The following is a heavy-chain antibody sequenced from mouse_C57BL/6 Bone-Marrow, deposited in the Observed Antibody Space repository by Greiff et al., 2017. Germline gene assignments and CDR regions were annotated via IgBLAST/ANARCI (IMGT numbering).Heavy chain of an antibody. CDR1: GYAFSSSW. V-gene: IGHV1-82*01. J-gene: IGHJ4*01. CDR2: IYPGDGDT. D-gene: IGHD3-2*02. Sequence: QVQLQQSGPELVKPGASVKISCKASGYAFSSSWMNWVKQRPGKGLEWIGRIYPGDGDTNYNGKFKGKATLTADKSSSTAYMQRSSLTSEDSAVYVCAREQLRVQVDYWGQGTSVTVSS. CDR3: AREQLRVQVDY.